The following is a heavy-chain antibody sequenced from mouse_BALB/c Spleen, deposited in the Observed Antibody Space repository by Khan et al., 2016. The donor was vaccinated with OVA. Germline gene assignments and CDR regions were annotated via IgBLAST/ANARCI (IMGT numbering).Heavy chain of an antibody. CDR2: LSNRGTTT. CDR1: GFTFSDYY. V-gene: IGHV5-12*02. CDR3: ARERDDGGLAY. Sequence: EVELVESGGGLVQPGGSLKLSCATSGFTFSDYYMYWVRQTPEKRLEWVAYLSNRGTTTYYPDTVRGRFTISRDNAKNTLYLQMSRLESEDTAMYYCARERDDGGLAYWGQGTLVTVSA. D-gene: IGHD2-3*01. J-gene: IGHJ3*01.